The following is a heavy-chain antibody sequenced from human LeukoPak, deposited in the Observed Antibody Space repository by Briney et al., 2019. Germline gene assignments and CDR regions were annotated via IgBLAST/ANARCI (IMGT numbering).Heavy chain of an antibody. CDR1: GFTFSDYY. D-gene: IGHD2/OR15-2a*01. Sequence: GGSLRLSCAASGFTFSDYYMSWIRQAPGKGLEWVSYISSSGSTIYYADSVEGRFTISRDNAKNSLYLQMNSLRAEDTAVYYCAAFSTLVWFDPWGQGTLVTVSS. CDR3: AAFSTLVWFDP. V-gene: IGHV3-11*04. J-gene: IGHJ5*02. CDR2: ISSSGSTI.